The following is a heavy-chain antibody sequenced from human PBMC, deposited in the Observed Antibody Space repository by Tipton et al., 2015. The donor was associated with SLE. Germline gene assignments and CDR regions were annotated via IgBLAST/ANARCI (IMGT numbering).Heavy chain of an antibody. J-gene: IGHJ5*02. CDR1: GSTFSRYW. CDR3: AAGRELINWFDP. Sequence: SLRLSCAASGSTFSRYWMHWVRQAPGKGLVWVSRINIDGGTTSYVDSVEGRFTISRDNAKNTLYSQMNSLRAEDTAVYYCAAGRELINWFDPWGQGTLVTVSS. V-gene: IGHV3-74*01. D-gene: IGHD1-7*01. CDR2: INIDGGTT.